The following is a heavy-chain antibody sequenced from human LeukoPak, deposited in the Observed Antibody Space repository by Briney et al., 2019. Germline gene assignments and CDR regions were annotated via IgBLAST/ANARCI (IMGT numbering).Heavy chain of an antibody. Sequence: GGSLRLSCAASGFTFSSYWMSWVRQAPGKGLEWVANIKQDGSEKYYVDSVKGRFTISRDNAKKSLYLQMNSLRAEDTAVYYCARGHFGVVLDYWGQGTLVTVSS. CDR3: ARGHFGVVLDY. J-gene: IGHJ4*02. CDR2: IKQDGSEK. V-gene: IGHV3-7*01. D-gene: IGHD3-3*01. CDR1: GFTFSSYW.